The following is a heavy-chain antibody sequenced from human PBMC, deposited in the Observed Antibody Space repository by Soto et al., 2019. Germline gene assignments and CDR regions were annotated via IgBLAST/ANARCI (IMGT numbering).Heavy chain of an antibody. D-gene: IGHD6-6*01. CDR3: ALGIAARPFDS. CDR2: IYWDDDE. Sequence: QISLKESGPALVKPTQTLTLTCSLSGFSLTTTGVGVGWIRQPPGKALEWLALIYWDDDERYNPSLKNRLTITKDTSKNLVVLTMTNVDPVDTATYYCALGIAARPFDSWGQGTLVIVSS. CDR1: GFSLTTTGVG. J-gene: IGHJ4*02. V-gene: IGHV2-5*02.